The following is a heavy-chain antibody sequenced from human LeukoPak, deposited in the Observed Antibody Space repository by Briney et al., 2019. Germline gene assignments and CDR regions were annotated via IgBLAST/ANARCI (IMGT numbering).Heavy chain of an antibody. Sequence: SGTLSLTCALSTVSGSSGNWWSWVRQPPGKGLEWIGEVHKTGKTNYNPSLKTRVTISIDASKNQSSLELTSVTAADAAVYYCARELLGAPTPGAYWGQGTRVTVSS. J-gene: IGHJ4*02. CDR2: VHKTGKT. D-gene: IGHD7-27*01. V-gene: IGHV4-4*02. CDR1: TVSGSSGNW. CDR3: ARELLGAPTPGAY.